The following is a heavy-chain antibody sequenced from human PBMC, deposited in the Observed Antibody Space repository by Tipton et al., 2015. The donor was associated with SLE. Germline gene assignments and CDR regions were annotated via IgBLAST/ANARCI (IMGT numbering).Heavy chain of an antibody. CDR2: INHSGST. CDR1: GGSFSGYY. J-gene: IGHJ6*03. V-gene: IGHV4-34*01. D-gene: IGHD3-10*01. Sequence: TLSLTCAVYGGSFSGYYWSWIRQPPGKGLEWIGEINHSGSTNYNPSLKSRATISVDTSKNQFSLKLSSVTAADTAVYYCARVPALNYYGSGRKYYYYYMDVWGKGTTVTVSS. CDR3: ARVPALNYYGSGRKYYYYYMDV.